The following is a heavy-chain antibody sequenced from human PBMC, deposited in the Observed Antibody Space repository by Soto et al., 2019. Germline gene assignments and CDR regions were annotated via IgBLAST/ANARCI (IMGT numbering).Heavy chain of an antibody. CDR2: INPSGGST. J-gene: IGHJ5*02. Sequence: GPSVKVSFKASGYTFTSYYMHWVLQAPGQGLEWMGIINPSGGSTSYAQKFQGRVTMTRDTSTSTVYMELSSLRSEDTAVYYCARDIVVVVAPPGQGGFDPWGQGTLVTVSS. D-gene: IGHD2-15*01. CDR1: GYTFTSYY. V-gene: IGHV1-46*01. CDR3: ARDIVVVVAPPGQGGFDP.